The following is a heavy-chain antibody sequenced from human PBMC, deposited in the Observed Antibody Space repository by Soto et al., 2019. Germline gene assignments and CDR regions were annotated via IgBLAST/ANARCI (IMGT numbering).Heavy chain of an antibody. CDR1: GYTFTSYG. CDR3: AIPKSGSYASPPNWFDP. Sequence: QVQLVQSGAEVKKPGASVKVSCKASGYTFTSYGISWVRQAPGQGLEWMGWISAYNGNTNYAQKLQGRVTMTTDTPTSTAYMELRSLRSDDTAVYSCAIPKSGSYASPPNWFDPWGQGTLVTVSS. D-gene: IGHD1-26*01. CDR2: ISAYNGNT. V-gene: IGHV1-18*01. J-gene: IGHJ5*02.